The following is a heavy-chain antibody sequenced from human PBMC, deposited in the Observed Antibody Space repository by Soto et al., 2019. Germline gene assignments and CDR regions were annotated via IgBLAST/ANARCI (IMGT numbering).Heavy chain of an antibody. CDR2: IYSSENT. CDR1: GGSIGSYY. J-gene: IGHJ5*02. CDR3: ARVPSP. Sequence: SETPSLTCTVSGGSIGSYYWSWIRQPPGKGLEWIGTIYSSENTYYNPSLLSRVTISVDTSKNEFSLRLSSVTAADTAVYYCARVPSPWGKGALVTVSS. V-gene: IGHV4-59*04.